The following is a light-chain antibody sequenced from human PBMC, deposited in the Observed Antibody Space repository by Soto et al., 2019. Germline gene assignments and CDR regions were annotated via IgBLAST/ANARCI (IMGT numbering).Light chain of an antibody. CDR3: QQRSSWLYT. V-gene: IGKV3-11*01. Sequence: EIVLTQSPATLSLSPGERATLSCRASQSISSYLAWCQQKPGQAPRLLIYDASNRATGIPARFSGSGSGTDFTLTISSLEPEDFAVYYCQQRSSWLYTFGQGTNLEI. CDR2: DAS. CDR1: QSISSY. J-gene: IGKJ2*01.